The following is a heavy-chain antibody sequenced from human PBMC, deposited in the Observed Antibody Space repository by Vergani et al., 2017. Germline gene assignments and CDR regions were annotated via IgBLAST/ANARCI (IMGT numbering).Heavy chain of an antibody. V-gene: IGHV4-39*07. J-gene: IGHJ5*02. D-gene: IGHD3-22*01. Sequence: QLQLQESGPGLVKPSETLSLTCTVSGGSISSSSYYWGWIRQPPGKGLEWIGSIYYSGSTYYNPSLKSRVTISVDTSKNQFALKLSSVTAADTAVYYCARDSGVYYYDSSGYYNWFDPWGQGTLVTVSS. CDR1: GGSISSSSYY. CDR2: IYYSGST. CDR3: ARDSGVYYYDSSGYYNWFDP.